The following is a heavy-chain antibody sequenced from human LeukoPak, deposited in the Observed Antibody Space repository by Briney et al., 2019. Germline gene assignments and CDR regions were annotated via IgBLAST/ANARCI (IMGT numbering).Heavy chain of an antibody. Sequence: GGSLRLSCTSSGFTFGDYAMSWFRQAPGEGLEWVACIRSKAYGGTTEYAASVKVRFTISRDDSKSIAYLQMNSLKTEDTAVYYCTKYSGIIDYWGQGTLVTVSS. V-gene: IGHV3-49*03. D-gene: IGHD5-18*01. CDR1: GFTFGDYA. J-gene: IGHJ4*02. CDR3: TKYSGIIDY. CDR2: IRSKAYGGTT.